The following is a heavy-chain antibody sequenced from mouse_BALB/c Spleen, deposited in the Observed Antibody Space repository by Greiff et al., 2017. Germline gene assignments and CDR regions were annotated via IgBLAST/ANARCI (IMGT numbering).Heavy chain of an antibody. V-gene: IGHV10-1*02. CDR1: GFPFNTYA. J-gene: IGHJ2*01. CDR3: VNWDFDY. Sequence: GGGLVQPNGSLTLSCAASGFPFNTYAMNWVRQAPGKGLEWVARIRSKSNNYATYYAESVKARFSITRDDSQSMLDLQMNNLKTEDTAMYYCVNWDFDYGGQGTTLTVSS. CDR2: IRSKSNNYAT. D-gene: IGHD4-1*01.